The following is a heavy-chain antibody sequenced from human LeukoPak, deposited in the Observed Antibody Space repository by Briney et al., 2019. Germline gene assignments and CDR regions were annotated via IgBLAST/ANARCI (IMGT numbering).Heavy chain of an antibody. D-gene: IGHD6-19*01. Sequence: ASVKVSCKASGYTFTSYGISWVRQAPGQGLEWMGWISAYNGNTNYAQKLQGRVTMTTDTSTSTAYMELRSLRSDDTAVYCCARDSSGWYRVSGDFQHWGQGTLVTVSS. CDR3: ARDSSGWYRVSGDFQH. CDR1: GYTFTSYG. V-gene: IGHV1-18*04. J-gene: IGHJ1*01. CDR2: ISAYNGNT.